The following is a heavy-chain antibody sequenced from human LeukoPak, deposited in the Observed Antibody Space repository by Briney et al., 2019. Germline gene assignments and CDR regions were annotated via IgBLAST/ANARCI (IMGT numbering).Heavy chain of an antibody. CDR1: GGSISSHY. D-gene: IGHD3-16*01. J-gene: IGHJ5*02. Sequence: SETLSLTCTVSGGSISSHYWSWIRQSPGRGLEWIGFTFYTGSTNSNPSLKSRVTMSANPSKNQVSLRLISVTAADTAIYYCARHRDSLGFHNWFDPWGQGTLVSVSS. V-gene: IGHV4-59*08. CDR2: TFYTGST. CDR3: ARHRDSLGFHNWFDP.